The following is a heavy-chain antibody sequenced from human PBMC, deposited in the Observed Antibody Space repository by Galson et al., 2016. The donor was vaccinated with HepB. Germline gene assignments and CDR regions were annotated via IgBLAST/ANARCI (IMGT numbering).Heavy chain of an antibody. CDR3: ARYSDSSSDY. D-gene: IGHD6-6*01. CDR2: INPSNSYT. J-gene: IGHJ4*02. Sequence: SGAEVKKPGESLRISCKVSGYTFSVYWISWVRQMPGKGLEWVGRINPSNSYTNYSPSFKGHVTMSADKSISTAFLQWSSLKASNNAIYYCARYSDSSSDYWGQGTLVTVSS. V-gene: IGHV5-10-1*01. CDR1: GYTFSVYW.